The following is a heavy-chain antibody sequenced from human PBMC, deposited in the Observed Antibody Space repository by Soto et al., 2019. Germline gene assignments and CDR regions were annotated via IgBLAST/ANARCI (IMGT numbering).Heavy chain of an antibody. D-gene: IGHD2-8*01. J-gene: IGHJ6*02. CDR3: ARDGASATNDYYGMDV. Sequence: PGGSLRLSCAASGFTFSTYGMHWVRQAPGKGLEWVALIWSDGSNKYYADSVKGRFIISRDNAKNSLYLQLNSLRAEDTAVYYCARDGASATNDYYGMDVWGHGTTVTVSS. V-gene: IGHV3-33*01. CDR2: IWSDGSNK. CDR1: GFTFSTYG.